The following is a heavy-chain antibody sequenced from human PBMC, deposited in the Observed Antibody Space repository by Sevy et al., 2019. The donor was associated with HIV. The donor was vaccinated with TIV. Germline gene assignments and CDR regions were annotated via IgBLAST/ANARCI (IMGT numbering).Heavy chain of an antibody. CDR2: IYYSGST. D-gene: IGHD2-2*01. CDR1: GGSISGYY. J-gene: IGHJ4*02. Sequence: SETLSLTCTVSGGSISGYYWSWIRQPPGKGLEWIGYIYYSGSTDYNPSLESRVTISVDTSKNQFSLKLSSVTAADTAVYYCARVPCSSTSCYGYYFDYWGQGTLVTVSS. CDR3: ARVPCSSTSCYGYYFDY. V-gene: IGHV4-59*01.